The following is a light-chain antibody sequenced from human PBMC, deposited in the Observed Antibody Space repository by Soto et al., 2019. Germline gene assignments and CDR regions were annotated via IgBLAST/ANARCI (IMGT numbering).Light chain of an antibody. V-gene: IGLV2-8*01. CDR3: ASYAGSNNFVV. J-gene: IGLJ2*01. CDR2: EVT. Sequence: QSALTQPPSASGSPGQSVTISCTGTSSDIGAYNYVSWYQQHPDKAPKFMIYEVTKRPSGVPDRFSGSKSGNTASLTISGLHAEDEADYYCASYAGSNNFVVFGGGTKVTVL. CDR1: SSDIGAYNY.